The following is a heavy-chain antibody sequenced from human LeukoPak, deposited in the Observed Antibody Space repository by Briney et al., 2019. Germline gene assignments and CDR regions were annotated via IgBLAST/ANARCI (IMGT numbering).Heavy chain of an antibody. Sequence: SETLSLTCTVSGGSISSWQWSWIRQPAGKGLEWIGRFYTSGSTNYNPSLKSRVTISVDKSKNQFSLKLSSVTAADTAVYYCARVRSPYSSGWYSWYFDLWGRGTLVTVSS. CDR2: FYTSGST. J-gene: IGHJ2*01. CDR1: GGSISSWQ. V-gene: IGHV4-4*07. D-gene: IGHD6-19*01. CDR3: ARVRSPYSSGWYSWYFDL.